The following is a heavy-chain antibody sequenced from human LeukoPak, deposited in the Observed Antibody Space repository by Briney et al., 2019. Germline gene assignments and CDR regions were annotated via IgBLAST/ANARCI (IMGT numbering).Heavy chain of an antibody. Sequence: GGSLRLSCAASGFTFSKYSMNWVRQAPGKGLEWVSAISGSGGSTYYADSVKGRFTISRDNSKNTLYLQMNSLRAEDTAVYYCAKDRFVVVPAAILVDYWGQGTLVTVSS. V-gene: IGHV3-23*01. D-gene: IGHD2-2*01. CDR2: ISGSGGST. CDR1: GFTFSKYS. CDR3: AKDRFVVVPAAILVDY. J-gene: IGHJ4*02.